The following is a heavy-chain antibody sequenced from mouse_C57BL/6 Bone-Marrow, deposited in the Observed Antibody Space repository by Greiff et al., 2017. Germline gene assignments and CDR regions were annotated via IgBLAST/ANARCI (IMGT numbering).Heavy chain of an antibody. Sequence: VQLVESGAELVRPGTSVKVSCKASGYAFTNYLIEWVKQRPGQGLEWIGVINPGSGGTNYNEKFKGKATLTADKSSSTAYMQLSSLTSEDSAVYFCARGGGNYRFAYWGQGTLVTVSA. CDR2: INPGSGGT. J-gene: IGHJ3*01. D-gene: IGHD2-1*01. V-gene: IGHV1-54*01. CDR1: GYAFTNYL. CDR3: ARGGGNYRFAY.